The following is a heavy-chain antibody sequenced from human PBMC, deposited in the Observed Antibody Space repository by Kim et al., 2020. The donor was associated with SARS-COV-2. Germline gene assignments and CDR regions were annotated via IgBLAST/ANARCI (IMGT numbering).Heavy chain of an antibody. V-gene: IGHV4-59*13. CDR3: ARDLGSSSWYFDYGMDV. D-gene: IGHD6-13*01. Sequence: SETLSLTCTVSGGSISSYYWSWIRQPPGKGLEWIGYIYYSGSTNYNPSLKSRVTISVDTSKNQFSLKLSSVTAADTAVYYCARDLGSSSWYFDYGMDVWGQGTTVTVSS. J-gene: IGHJ6*02. CDR1: GGSISSYY. CDR2: IYYSGST.